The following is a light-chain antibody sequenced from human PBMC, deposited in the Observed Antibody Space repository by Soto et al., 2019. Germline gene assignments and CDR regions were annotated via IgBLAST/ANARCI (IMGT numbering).Light chain of an antibody. J-gene: IGLJ2*01. CDR2: EVN. CDR1: SSDVGNYNR. CDR3: SLYTTSSTRVV. V-gene: IGLV2-18*01. Sequence: QSALTQPPSVSGSPGQSVSISCTGTSSDVGNYNRVSWYQQPPGTAPKLIIYEVNNRPSGVPDRFSGSKSGNTASLTISGLRAEDEANSFCSLYTTSSTRVVFGGGTKVTVL.